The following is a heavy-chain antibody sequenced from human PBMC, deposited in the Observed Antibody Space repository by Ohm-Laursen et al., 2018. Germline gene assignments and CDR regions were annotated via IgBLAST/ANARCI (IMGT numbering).Heavy chain of an antibody. V-gene: IGHV3-74*01. CDR2: INSDGSST. J-gene: IGHJ5*02. CDR3: ARGSDA. CDR1: GFTLSSFW. Sequence: SLRLSCAASGFTLSSFWMNWVRQAPGKGLAWVSRINSDGSSTTYADSVKGRFTISRDNAKNTLYLQMNSLRAEDTAVYYCARGSDAWGQGTLVTVSS.